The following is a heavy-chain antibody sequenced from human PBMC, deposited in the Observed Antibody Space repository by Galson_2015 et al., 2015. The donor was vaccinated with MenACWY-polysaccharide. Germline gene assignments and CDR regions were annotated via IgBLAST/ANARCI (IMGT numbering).Heavy chain of an antibody. CDR1: GGSISSGFYY. CDR2: IYTSGTT. CDR3: ARDSIGIAAAGHY. D-gene: IGHD6-13*01. V-gene: IGHV4-61*02. J-gene: IGHJ4*02. Sequence: TLSLTCTVSGGSISSGFYYWSWIRQPAGKGLEWIGRIYTSGTTNYNPSLKSRVTISIDTSKSQFSLKLSSVTAADTAMYYCARDSIGIAAAGHYWGQGTLITVSS.